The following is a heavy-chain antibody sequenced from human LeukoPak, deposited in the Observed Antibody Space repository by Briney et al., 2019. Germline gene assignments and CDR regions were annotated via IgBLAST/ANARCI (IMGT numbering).Heavy chain of an antibody. Sequence: GSLRLSCAASGFTFSTYSMNWVRQAPGKGLEWVSSIKYNSRSTYYADSVKGRFTISRDNAKNSLDLQMNSLRADDTAVYYCAREGGGTVGEGFDYWGQGTLVTVSS. CDR2: IKYNSRST. CDR1: GFTFSTYS. D-gene: IGHD3-16*01. V-gene: IGHV3-21*01. CDR3: AREGGGTVGEGFDY. J-gene: IGHJ4*02.